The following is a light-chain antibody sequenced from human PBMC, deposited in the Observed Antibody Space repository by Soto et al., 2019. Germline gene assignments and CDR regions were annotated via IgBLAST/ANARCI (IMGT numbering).Light chain of an antibody. CDR1: QSINSNY. J-gene: IGKJ1*01. Sequence: EIVLTQSPGSLSLSPGERATLSCRASQSINSNYLAWYRQKPGQAPRLLIYGASRRATDIPDRFSSSVSGTDFTLTISRLEPEDFAVYYCQQYGSLPRTFGQGTKVEIQ. CDR2: GAS. CDR3: QQYGSLPRT. V-gene: IGKV3-20*01.